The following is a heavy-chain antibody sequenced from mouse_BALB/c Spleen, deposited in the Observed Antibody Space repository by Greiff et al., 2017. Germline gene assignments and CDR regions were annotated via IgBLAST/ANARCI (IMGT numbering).Heavy chain of an antibody. J-gene: IGHJ3*01. CDR2: INSNGGST. D-gene: IGHD2-1*01. V-gene: IGHV5-6-3*01. Sequence: EVQLVESGGGLVQPGGSLKLSCAASGFTFSSYGMSWVRQTPDKRLELVATINSNGGSTYYPDSVKGRFTISRDNAKNTLYLQMSSLKSEDTAMYYCARDGNAWFAYWGQGTLVTVSA. CDR1: GFTFSSYG. CDR3: ARDGNAWFAY.